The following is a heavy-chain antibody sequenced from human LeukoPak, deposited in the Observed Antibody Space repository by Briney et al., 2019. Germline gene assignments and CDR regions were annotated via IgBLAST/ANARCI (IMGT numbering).Heavy chain of an antibody. CDR2: IIPHLGTT. CDR3: ARTTVTTDGMDV. Sequence: SVKVSCKASGGTFSSYAISWVRQAPGQGLEWMGRIIPHLGTTDYVQKFQDRVTITADKSTTTAYMEVSSLTSADTAVYYCARTTVTTDGMDVWGQGTTVIVSS. V-gene: IGHV1-69*04. D-gene: IGHD4-17*01. CDR1: GGTFSSYA. J-gene: IGHJ6*02.